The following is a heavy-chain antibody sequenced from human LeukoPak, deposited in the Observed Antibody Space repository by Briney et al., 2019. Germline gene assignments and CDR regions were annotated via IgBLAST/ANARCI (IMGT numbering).Heavy chain of an antibody. CDR3: ASRSGSYRNWRYFDY. V-gene: IGHV5-51*01. CDR1: GDYFTSYW. D-gene: IGHD1-26*01. CDR2: IYPGDSDT. Sequence: GESLKISCTGSGDYFTSYWIGWVRQMPGKGLEWMGIIYPGDSDTRYSPSFQGQVTISADKSISTAYLQWSSLKASDTAMYYCASRSGSYRNWRYFDYWGQGTLVTVSS. J-gene: IGHJ4*02.